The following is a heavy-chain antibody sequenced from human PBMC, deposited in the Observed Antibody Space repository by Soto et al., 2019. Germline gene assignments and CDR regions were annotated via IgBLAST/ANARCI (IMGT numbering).Heavy chain of an antibody. CDR3: AKLEAGYFEY. CDR1: GFTFSLYA. J-gene: IGHJ4*02. V-gene: IGHV3-23*01. CDR2: IGGGGSST. Sequence: EVQLLESGGNLVQPGGSLRLSCAASGFTFSLYAMSWVRQAPGKGLEWVSGIGGGGSSTYYADSVKGRFTISRDNSQNTLHLQLNSLRAEDTAIYYCAKLEAGYFEYWGQGTLVTVSS.